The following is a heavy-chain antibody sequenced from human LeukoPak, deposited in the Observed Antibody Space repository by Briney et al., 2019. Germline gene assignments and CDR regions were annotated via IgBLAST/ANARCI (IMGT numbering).Heavy chain of an antibody. J-gene: IGHJ4*02. D-gene: IGHD5-18*01. V-gene: IGHV3-30*04. Sequence: GGSLRLSCAASGFTFSSYAMHWVRQAPGKGLEWVAVISYDGSNKYYADSVKGRFTISRDNSKSTLSLQMNSLRAEDTAIYYCATYRQVMLPFESWGQGTLVTVSS. CDR3: ATYRQVMLPFES. CDR1: GFTFSSYA. CDR2: ISYDGSNK.